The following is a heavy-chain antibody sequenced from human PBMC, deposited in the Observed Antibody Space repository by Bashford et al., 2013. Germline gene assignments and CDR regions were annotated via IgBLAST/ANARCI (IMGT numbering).Heavy chain of an antibody. Sequence: GGSLRLSCAASGFTFSSYWMHWVRQAPGKGLVWVSRINSDGSSTSYADSVKGRFTISRDNAKNTLYLQMNSLRAEDTAVYYCARGRTDFWSGYYPYYYYYGMDVWGQGTTVTVSS. CDR3: ARGRTDFWSGYYPYYYYYGMDV. V-gene: IGHV3-74*01. J-gene: IGHJ6*02. CDR1: GFTFSSYW. CDR2: INSDGSST. D-gene: IGHD3-3*01.